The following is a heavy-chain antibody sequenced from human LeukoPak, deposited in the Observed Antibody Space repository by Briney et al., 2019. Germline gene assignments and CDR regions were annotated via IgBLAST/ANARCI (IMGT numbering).Heavy chain of an antibody. CDR2: MNPNSGNT. CDR1: GGTFSSYA. D-gene: IGHD3-22*01. V-gene: IGHV1-8*02. Sequence: PVASVKVSCKASGGTFSSYAINWVRQATGQGLEWMGWMNPNSGNTGYAQKFQGRVTMTRNTSIRTAYMELSSLRSEDTAVYYCARAPIDYYDSSGQPDYWGQGTLVTVSS. CDR3: ARAPIDYYDSSGQPDY. J-gene: IGHJ4*02.